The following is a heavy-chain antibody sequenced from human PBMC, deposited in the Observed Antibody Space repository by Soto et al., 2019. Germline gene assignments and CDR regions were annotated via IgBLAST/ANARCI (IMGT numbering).Heavy chain of an antibody. V-gene: IGHV1-18*01. CDR1: GGTFSSYA. D-gene: IGHD3-16*01. Sequence: QVQQVQSGAEVKKPGSSAKVSCKASGGTFSSYAISWVRQAPGQGLEWMGGINPYNGNTNYAQKLQGRVTMTTDTSTNTAYMELRSLRSDDTAVNYCARDWFGIDYWGQGTLVTVSS. CDR2: INPYNGNT. J-gene: IGHJ4*02. CDR3: ARDWFGIDY.